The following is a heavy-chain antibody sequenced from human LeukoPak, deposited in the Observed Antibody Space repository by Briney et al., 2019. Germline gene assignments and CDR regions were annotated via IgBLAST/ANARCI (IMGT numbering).Heavy chain of an antibody. J-gene: IGHJ6*03. CDR3: AKGIRRLVGTIPGLRRDHYMDV. Sequence: GGSLRLSCAASGFTFSTYSMNWVRQAPGKGLEWVAVISYDGSNKYYADSVKGRFTISRDNSKKMLYLQMNSLRAEDTAVYYCAKGIRRLVGTIPGLRRDHYMDVWGKGTTVTVSS. V-gene: IGHV3-30*18. D-gene: IGHD1-26*01. CDR1: GFTFSTYS. CDR2: ISYDGSNK.